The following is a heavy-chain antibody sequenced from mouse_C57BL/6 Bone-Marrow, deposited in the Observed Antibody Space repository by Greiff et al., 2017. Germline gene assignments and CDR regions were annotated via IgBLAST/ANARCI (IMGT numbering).Heavy chain of an antibody. J-gene: IGHJ2*01. Sequence: EVKLEESGPGLVKPSQSLSLTCSVTGYSITSGYYWNWIRQFPGNKLEWMGYISYDGSNNSNPSLKNRISITRDTSKNQFFLKLNSVTTEDTATYYGARGGYYGLLDYWGQGTTLTVSS. CDR1: GYSITSGYY. V-gene: IGHV3-6*01. CDR3: ARGGYYGLLDY. CDR2: ISYDGSN. D-gene: IGHD1-1*01.